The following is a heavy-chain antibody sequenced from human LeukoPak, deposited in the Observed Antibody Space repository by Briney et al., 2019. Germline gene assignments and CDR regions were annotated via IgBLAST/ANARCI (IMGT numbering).Heavy chain of an antibody. V-gene: IGHV3-30*04. J-gene: IGHJ4*02. Sequence: GGSLRLSCAASGFTLHTYTMHWVRQAPGKGPEWVALISYDGTNTDYAGSVQGRFTISRDISKNTLYLQMNSLRDDDSALYYCARDRVRIWSYVGTFDTWGQGTLVTVSP. D-gene: IGHD3-10*02. CDR1: GFTLHTYT. CDR2: ISYDGTNT. CDR3: ARDRVRIWSYVGTFDT.